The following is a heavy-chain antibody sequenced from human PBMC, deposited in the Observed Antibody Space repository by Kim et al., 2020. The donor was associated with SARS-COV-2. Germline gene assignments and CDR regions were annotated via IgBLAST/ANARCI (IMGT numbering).Heavy chain of an antibody. J-gene: IGHJ6*02. CDR3: ARAFRSGYLPGGMDV. D-gene: IGHD3-22*01. CDR1: GGTFSSYA. V-gene: IGHV1-69*04. CDR2: IIPILGIA. Sequence: SVKVSCKASGGTFSSYAISWVRQAPGQGLEWMGRIIPILGIANYAQKFQGRVTITADKSTSTAYMELSSLRSEDTAVYYCARAFRSGYLPGGMDVWGQGTTVTVSS.